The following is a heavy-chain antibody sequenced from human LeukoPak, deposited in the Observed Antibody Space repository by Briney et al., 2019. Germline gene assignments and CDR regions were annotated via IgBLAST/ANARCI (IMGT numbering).Heavy chain of an antibody. Sequence: GASVKVSCKASGYTFTGYYMHWVRQAPGQGLEWMGWINPNSGGTNYAQKFQGRVTMTRDTSISTAYMELSRLRSDDTAVYYCARAPRIQLWQYSGYDFDYWGQGTLVTVSS. CDR2: INPNSGGT. CDR3: ARAPRIQLWQYSGYDFDY. CDR1: GYTFTGYY. J-gene: IGHJ4*02. V-gene: IGHV1-2*02. D-gene: IGHD5-12*01.